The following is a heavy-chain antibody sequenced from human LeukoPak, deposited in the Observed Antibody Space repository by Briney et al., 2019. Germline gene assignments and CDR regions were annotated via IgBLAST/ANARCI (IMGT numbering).Heavy chain of an antibody. Sequence: GGSLRLSCAASGFTFSSYAMSWVRQAPGKGLEWVSAISGSGGSTYYADSVKGRFTISRDNSKNTLYLQMNSLRAEDTAVYYCAKGEDSYSGSFYFDYWGQGTLVTVSS. D-gene: IGHD1-26*01. CDR1: GFTFSSYA. CDR2: ISGSGGST. V-gene: IGHV3-23*01. J-gene: IGHJ4*02. CDR3: AKGEDSYSGSFYFDY.